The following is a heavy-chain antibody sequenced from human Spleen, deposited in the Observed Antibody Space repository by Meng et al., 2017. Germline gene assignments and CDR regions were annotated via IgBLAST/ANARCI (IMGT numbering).Heavy chain of an antibody. CDR2: IYPVDSDT. V-gene: IGHV5-51*01. J-gene: IGHJ3*02. CDR3: ARRVSGDAFDI. CDR1: GYSFTSYW. D-gene: IGHD5/OR15-5a*01. Sequence: GESLKISCQGSGYSFTSYWIGWVRQIPGKGLEWMGIIYPVDSDTRYSPSLQGQVTISVDKSIGTAYLQWSSLKASDTAKYFCARRVSGDAFDIWGHGTMVTVSS.